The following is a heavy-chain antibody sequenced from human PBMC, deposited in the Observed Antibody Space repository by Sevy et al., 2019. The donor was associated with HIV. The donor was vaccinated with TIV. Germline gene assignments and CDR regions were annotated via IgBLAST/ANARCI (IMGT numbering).Heavy chain of an antibody. CDR1: GYTFTTYG. Sequence: ASVKVSCKASGYTFTTYGISWVRQAPGQGLEWMGWIGAYNGNTNYAQKFQGRVTMTTDTSTSTAYMELRSLRSDDAAVYFCARGSSVWYMHFDYWGRGTLVTVSS. CDR2: IGAYNGNT. CDR3: ARGSSVWYMHFDY. J-gene: IGHJ4*02. D-gene: IGHD6-19*01. V-gene: IGHV1-18*01.